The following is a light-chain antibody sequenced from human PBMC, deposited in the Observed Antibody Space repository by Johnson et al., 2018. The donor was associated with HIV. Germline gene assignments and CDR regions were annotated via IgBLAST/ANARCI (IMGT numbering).Light chain of an antibody. Sequence: HSVLSQPPSVSAAPGQNITISCSGSSSNIENNYISWYQQLPGTPPKIIIYDNNQRPSGIPDRFSGSKSGTSATLGITGLQPGDEADYYCGTWDSSLSAYVFGTGTKVTVL. J-gene: IGLJ1*01. CDR2: DNN. V-gene: IGLV1-51*01. CDR1: SSNIENNY. CDR3: GTWDSSLSAYV.